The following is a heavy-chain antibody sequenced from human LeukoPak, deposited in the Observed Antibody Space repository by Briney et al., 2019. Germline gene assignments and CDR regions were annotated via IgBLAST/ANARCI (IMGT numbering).Heavy chain of an antibody. CDR1: GFTVSSNY. CDR3: ARDRSSSSWYRGYFDY. CDR2: IYSGGST. Sequence: GGSLRLSCAASGFTVSSNYMSWVRQAPGKGLEWVSVIYSGGSTYYADSVKGRFTISRDNSKNTLYLQMNSLRAEDTAVYYCARDRSSSSWYRGYFDYWGQGTLVTVSS. V-gene: IGHV3-66*01. J-gene: IGHJ4*02. D-gene: IGHD6-13*01.